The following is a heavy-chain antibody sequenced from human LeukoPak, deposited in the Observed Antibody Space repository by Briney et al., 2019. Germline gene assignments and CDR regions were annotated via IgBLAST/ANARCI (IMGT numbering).Heavy chain of an antibody. CDR3: AKEPFQVEARCFDY. V-gene: IGHV3-7*03. D-gene: IGHD1-26*01. J-gene: IGHJ4*02. CDR2: IKQDGSEK. Sequence: GGSLRLSCAASGFTFSSYWMSWVRQGPGKGLEWVANIKQDGSEKYYVDSVKGRFTVSRDNAKNSLYLQMNSLRAEDTAVYYCAKEPFQVEARCFDYWGQGTLVTVSS. CDR1: GFTFSSYW.